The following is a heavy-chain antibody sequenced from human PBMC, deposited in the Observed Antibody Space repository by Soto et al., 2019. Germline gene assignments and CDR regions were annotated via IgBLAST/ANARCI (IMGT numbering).Heavy chain of an antibody. Sequence: QVQLVESGGGVVQPGRSLRLSCAASGFTSSRHGMHRVRQAPGKGLEWVAVISYDGGYKYYADSVKGRFTISRDNSTNTVYLQMSSLRAEDTAVYYCAKDADYDSSGYCAYWGQGTPVTVSS. D-gene: IGHD3-22*01. J-gene: IGHJ4*02. CDR1: GFTSSRHG. CDR2: ISYDGGYK. V-gene: IGHV3-30*18. CDR3: AKDADYDSSGYCAY.